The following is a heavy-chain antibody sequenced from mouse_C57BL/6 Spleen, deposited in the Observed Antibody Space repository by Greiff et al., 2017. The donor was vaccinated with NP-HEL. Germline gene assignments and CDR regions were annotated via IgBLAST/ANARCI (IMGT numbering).Heavy chain of an antibody. CDR3: ANYDYDGAMDY. V-gene: IGHV1-82*01. CDR2: IYPGDGDT. D-gene: IGHD2-4*01. Sequence: QVQLQQSGPELVKPGASVKISCKASGYAFSSSWMNWVKQRPGKGLEWIGRIYPGDGDTNYNGKFKGKATLTADKSSSTAYMQLSSLTSEDAAVYFCANYDYDGAMDYWGQGTSVTVSS. CDR1: GYAFSSSW. J-gene: IGHJ4*01.